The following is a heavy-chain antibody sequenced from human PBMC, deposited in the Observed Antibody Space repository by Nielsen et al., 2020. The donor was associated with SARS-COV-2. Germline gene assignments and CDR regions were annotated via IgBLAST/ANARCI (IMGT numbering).Heavy chain of an antibody. Sequence: GESLKISCAASGFTFSSYWMSWVRQAPGKGLEWVANIKQDGSEKYYVDSVKGRFTISRDNAKNSLYLQMNSLRAEDTAVYYCARAYRLRFSQYYYYYYMDVWGKGTTVTVPS. CDR1: GFTFSSYW. V-gene: IGHV3-7*04. CDR3: ARAYRLRFSQYYYYYYMDV. CDR2: IKQDGSEK. J-gene: IGHJ6*03. D-gene: IGHD5-12*01.